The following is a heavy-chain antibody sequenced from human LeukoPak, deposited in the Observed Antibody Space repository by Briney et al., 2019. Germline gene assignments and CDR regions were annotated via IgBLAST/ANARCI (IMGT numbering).Heavy chain of an antibody. Sequence: GASVKVSCKASGYTFTTYYIHWVRQAPGQGLEWMGWINPNSGGTNYAQKFQGRVTMTRDTSINTAYMELSRLRSDDTAVYYCARDGVVRGVIIYWGQGTLVIVSS. J-gene: IGHJ4*02. CDR1: GYTFTTYY. CDR2: INPNSGGT. CDR3: ARDGVVRGVIIY. D-gene: IGHD3-10*01. V-gene: IGHV1-2*02.